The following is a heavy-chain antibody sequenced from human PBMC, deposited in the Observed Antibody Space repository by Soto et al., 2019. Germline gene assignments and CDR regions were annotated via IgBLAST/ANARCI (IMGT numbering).Heavy chain of an antibody. D-gene: IGHD4-17*01. CDR3: ARGTTTVTTLFDY. Sequence: GGSLRLSCAASGFTFSSYSMNWVRQAPGKGLEWVSYISSSSSTIYYADSVKGRFTISRDNAKNSLYLQMNSLRAEDTAVYYCARGTTTVTTLFDYWGQGTLVTVSS. CDR2: ISSSSSTI. CDR1: GFTFSSYS. J-gene: IGHJ4*02. V-gene: IGHV3-48*01.